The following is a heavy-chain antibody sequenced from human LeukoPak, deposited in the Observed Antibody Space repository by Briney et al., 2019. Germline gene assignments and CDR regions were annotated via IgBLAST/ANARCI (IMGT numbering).Heavy chain of an antibody. Sequence: GGSLRLSCAASGFTFSSYAMNWVRQAPGKGLDWVSGIGASGDNTYYADSVKGRFTISRDNSKNTLYLQMNSLRADDTAVYYCATRIPVAGSYYFEYWGQGTLVTVSS. CDR2: IGASGDNT. V-gene: IGHV3-23*01. D-gene: IGHD2-15*01. CDR1: GFTFSSYA. CDR3: ATRIPVAGSYYFEY. J-gene: IGHJ4*02.